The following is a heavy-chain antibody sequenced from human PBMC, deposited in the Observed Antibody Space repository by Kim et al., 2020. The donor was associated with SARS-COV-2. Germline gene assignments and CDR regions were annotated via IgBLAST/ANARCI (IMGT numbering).Heavy chain of an antibody. CDR1: GFTFSGYW. D-gene: IGHD3-22*01. CDR2: LNSDGSTT. J-gene: IGHJ6*02. V-gene: IGHV3-74*01. CDR3: ARGGSGYSGYGMDV. Sequence: GGSLRLSCAASGFTFSGYWMHWVRQAPGKGLVWVSRLNSDGSTTNYADSVEGRFTISRDNAKNTLYLQMNSLRAEDTAVYYCARGGSGYSGYGMDVWGQGTTVTVSS.